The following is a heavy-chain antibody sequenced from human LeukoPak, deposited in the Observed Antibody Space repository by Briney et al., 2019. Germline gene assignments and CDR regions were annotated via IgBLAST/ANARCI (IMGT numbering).Heavy chain of an antibody. V-gene: IGHV1-18*01. D-gene: IGHD3-22*01. CDR1: GYTYTSYG. CDR3: ARDPYYYDSRGYYD. CDR2: ISAYNGNT. J-gene: IGHJ4*02. Sequence: ASVKVSCKTSGYTYTSYGISWVRQAPGQALEWMGWISAYNGNTNYAQKLQGRVTMTTDTSTSTAYMELRSLRSDDTAVYYCARDPYYYDSRGYYDWGQGTLVTVSS.